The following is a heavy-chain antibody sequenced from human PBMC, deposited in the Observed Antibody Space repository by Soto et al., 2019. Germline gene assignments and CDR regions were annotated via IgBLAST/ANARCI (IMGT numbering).Heavy chain of an antibody. Sequence: EVQLVESGGGLVQPGRSLRLSCAASGFTFDDYAMHWVRQAPGKGLEWVSGISWNSGSIGYADSVKGRFTISRDNANNSLYLQMISLRAEDTALYYCAKAGMAAAGSPFDYWGQGTLVTVSS. CDR1: GFTFDDYA. J-gene: IGHJ4*02. V-gene: IGHV3-9*01. CDR3: AKAGMAAAGSPFDY. D-gene: IGHD6-13*01. CDR2: ISWNSGSI.